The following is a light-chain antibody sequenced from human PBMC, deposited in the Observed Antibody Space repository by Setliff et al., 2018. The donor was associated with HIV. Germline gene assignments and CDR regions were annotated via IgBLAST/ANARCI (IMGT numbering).Light chain of an antibody. CDR2: SSV. J-gene: IGLJ1*01. Sequence: QSVLTQPPSASGTPGQRVTISCSGNSSNIGTNTVNWYQQLPGTAPKLLSYSSVKRPSGVPDRFSGSKSGTSASLAISGLQSEDEADYYCAAWFDSLTGYVFGTGTKVTVL. V-gene: IGLV1-44*01. CDR3: AAWFDSLTGYV. CDR1: SSNIGTNT.